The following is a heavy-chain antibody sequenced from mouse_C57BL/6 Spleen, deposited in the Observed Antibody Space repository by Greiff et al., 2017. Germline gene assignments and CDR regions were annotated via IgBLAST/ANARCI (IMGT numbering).Heavy chain of an antibody. V-gene: IGHV5-17*01. D-gene: IGHD2-4*01. CDR1: GFTFSDYG. Sequence: EVQRVESGGGLVKPGGSLKLSCAASGFTFSDYGMHWVRQAPEKGLEWVAYISSGSSTIYYADTVQGRFTISRDNAKNTLFLQMTSLRSEDTAMYYCARGDYEAWFAYWGQGTLVTVSA. CDR3: ARGDYEAWFAY. J-gene: IGHJ3*01. CDR2: ISSGSSTI.